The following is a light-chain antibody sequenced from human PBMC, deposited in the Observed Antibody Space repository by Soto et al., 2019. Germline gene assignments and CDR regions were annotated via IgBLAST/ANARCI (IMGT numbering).Light chain of an antibody. CDR3: CSYAGRYTYV. CDR1: SSDVGGYNY. J-gene: IGLJ1*01. CDR2: DVI. Sequence: QSVLTQPRSVSGSPGQSVTISCTGTSSDVGGYNYVSWYQQHPGKAPKLMIYDVIKRPSGVPDRFSGSKSGNTASLTISGLQAEDEADYYCCSYAGRYTYVFATGTKVTVL. V-gene: IGLV2-11*01.